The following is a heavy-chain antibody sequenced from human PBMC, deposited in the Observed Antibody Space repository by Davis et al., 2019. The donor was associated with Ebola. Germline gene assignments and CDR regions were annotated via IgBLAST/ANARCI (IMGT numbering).Heavy chain of an antibody. V-gene: IGHV1-3*01. CDR3: ASDRGYCTGGVCYTGDAFDI. CDR1: GYTFTSYA. J-gene: IGHJ3*02. D-gene: IGHD2-8*02. CDR2: INAGNGNT. Sequence: ASVKVSCKASGYTFTSYAMHWVRQAPGQRLEWMGWINAGNGNTKYSQKFQGRVTITRDTSASTAYMELSSLRSEDTAVYYCASDRGYCTGGVCYTGDAFDIWGQGTMVTVSS.